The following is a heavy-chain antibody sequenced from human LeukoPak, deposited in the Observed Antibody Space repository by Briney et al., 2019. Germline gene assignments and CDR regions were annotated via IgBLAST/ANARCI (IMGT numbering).Heavy chain of an antibody. CDR2: INPNSGDT. D-gene: IGHD6-6*01. CDR3: ATDLAYKIAARRGYFDL. Sequence: GASVKVSCKASGYTFTGYYVHWVRQAPGQGLEWIGWINPNSGDTIYAQKFQGRVTMTEDTSTDTAYMELSSLRSEDTAVYYCATDLAYKIAARRGYFDLWGRGTLVTVSS. CDR1: GYTFTGYY. V-gene: IGHV1-2*02. J-gene: IGHJ2*01.